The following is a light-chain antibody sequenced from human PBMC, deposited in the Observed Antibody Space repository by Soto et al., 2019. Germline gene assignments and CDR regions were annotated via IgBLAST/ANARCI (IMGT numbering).Light chain of an antibody. CDR3: QHYDSYPWT. Sequence: EIVLTQSPATLSLSPGERATLSCRASQSVSSYLAWYQQKPGQAPRLLIYDASNRATGIPARFSGSGSGTDFTLTISSLQPDDFATYYCQHYDSYPWTFGRGTKVEV. CDR1: QSVSSY. CDR2: DAS. V-gene: IGKV3-11*01. J-gene: IGKJ1*01.